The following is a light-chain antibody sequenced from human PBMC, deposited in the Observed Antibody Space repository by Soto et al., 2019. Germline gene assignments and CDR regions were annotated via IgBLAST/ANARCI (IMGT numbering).Light chain of an antibody. CDR3: HVWDSSSDYYV. V-gene: IGLV3-21*02. CDR2: DDS. J-gene: IGLJ1*01. Sequence: SYELTQPPSVSVAPGQTARITCGGNNIGGKSVHWYQQKPGQAPVLVVYDDSDRPSGIPDRFSGYNSGDTATLTIRRVEDGDEAEYYCHVWDSSSDYYVFGNGTKVTVL. CDR1: NIGGKS.